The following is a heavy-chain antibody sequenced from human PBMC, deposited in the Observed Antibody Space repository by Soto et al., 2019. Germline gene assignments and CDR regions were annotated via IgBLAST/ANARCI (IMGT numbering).Heavy chain of an antibody. Sequence: QVQLVQSGAEVKKPGSSVKVSCKASGGTLSNYAFTWVRQAPGQGLEWMGGIIPIFNTANYAQKFQGRVTITADESTSRAYMEVNSLRSEDTAVYYCARARPTDYVGNYSNGMDVWGQGTTVTVSS. CDR3: ARARPTDYVGNYSNGMDV. J-gene: IGHJ6*02. D-gene: IGHD4-17*01. V-gene: IGHV1-69*01. CDR2: IIPIFNTA. CDR1: GGTLSNYA.